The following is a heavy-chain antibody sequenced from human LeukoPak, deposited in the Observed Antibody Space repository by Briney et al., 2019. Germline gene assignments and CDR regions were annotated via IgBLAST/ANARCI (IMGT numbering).Heavy chain of an antibody. CDR2: IKQDGSAK. CDR3: ATSYDSSGNN. D-gene: IGHD3-22*01. V-gene: IGHV3-7*01. J-gene: IGHJ4*02. CDR1: GFAFSIFW. Sequence: GGSLRLSCAASGFAFSIFWMSWGRRAPGKGVEWVANIKQDGSAKYYVDSVKGRFTISRDNARNSLYLEMNNLRAEDTAIYYCATSYDSSGNNWGQGTLVTVSS.